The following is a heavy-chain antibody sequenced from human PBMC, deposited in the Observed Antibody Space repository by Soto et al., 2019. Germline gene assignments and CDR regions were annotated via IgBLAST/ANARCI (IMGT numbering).Heavy chain of an antibody. CDR1: GYTFTSYG. J-gene: IGHJ5*02. V-gene: IGHV1-18*01. CDR3: AREGRNIVATWINWFDP. D-gene: IGHD5-12*01. CDR2: ISAYNGNT. Sequence: QVQLVQSGAEVKKPGASVKVSCKASGYTFTSYGISWVRQAPGQGLEWMGWISAYNGNTNYAQKLQGRVTMTTDTSTSTANMELRSLRSDDTAVYYCAREGRNIVATWINWFDPWGQGTLVTVSS.